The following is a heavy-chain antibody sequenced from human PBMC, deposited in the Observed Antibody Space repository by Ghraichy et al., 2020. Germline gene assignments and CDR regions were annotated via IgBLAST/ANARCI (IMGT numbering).Heavy chain of an antibody. Sequence: SQTLSLTCAVYGGSFSGYYWSWIRQPPGKGLEWIGEINHSGSTNYNPSLKSRVTISVDTSKNQFSLKLSSVTAADTAVYYCARGRPRNSATLGYWGQGSLVTVSS. CDR3: ARGRPRNSATLGY. CDR1: GGSFSGYY. CDR2: INHSGST. V-gene: IGHV4-34*01. D-gene: IGHD1-26*01. J-gene: IGHJ4*02.